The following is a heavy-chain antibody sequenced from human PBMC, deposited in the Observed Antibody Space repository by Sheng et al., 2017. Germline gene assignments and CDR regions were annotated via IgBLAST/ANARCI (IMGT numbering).Heavy chain of an antibody. CDR2: IYHSGST. J-gene: IGHJ5*02. CDR1: GYSISSGYY. Sequence: QVQLQESGPGLVKPSETLSLTCAVSGYSISSGYYWGWIRQPPGKGLEWIGSIYHSGSTYYNPSLKSRVTISVDTSKNQFSLKLSSVTAADTAVYYCARRIAARPRFGFDPWGQGTLVTGLL. CDR3: ARRIAARPRFGFDP. V-gene: IGHV4-38-2*01. D-gene: IGHD6-6*01.